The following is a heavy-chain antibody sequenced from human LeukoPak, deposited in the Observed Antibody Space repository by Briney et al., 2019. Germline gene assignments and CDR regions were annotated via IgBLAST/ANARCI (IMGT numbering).Heavy chain of an antibody. V-gene: IGHV3-23*01. CDR1: GFTFSSYA. CDR3: ARDPVVPDDGYYFDY. CDR2: ISGSGGST. Sequence: PGGSLRLSRAASGFTFSSYAMSWVRQAPGKGLEWVSAISGSGGSTYYADSVKGRFTISRDNAKNSLYLQMNSLRPEDTAVYYCARDPVVPDDGYYFDYWGQGTLVTVSS. J-gene: IGHJ4*02. D-gene: IGHD2-2*01.